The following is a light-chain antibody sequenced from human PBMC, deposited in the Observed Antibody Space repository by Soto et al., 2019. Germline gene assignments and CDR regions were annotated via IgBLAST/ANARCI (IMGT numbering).Light chain of an antibody. Sequence: DIQMTQSPSSLSASVGDRVTITCRASQSISSYLNWYQQKPGKAPKLLIYAAYSLQSGVPSRFSGSGSGTDFTLTISSLQPEDFAPYYCQQSYSTPPNTFGQGTKLEIK. J-gene: IGKJ2*01. CDR2: AAY. CDR3: QQSYSTPPNT. CDR1: QSISSY. V-gene: IGKV1-39*01.